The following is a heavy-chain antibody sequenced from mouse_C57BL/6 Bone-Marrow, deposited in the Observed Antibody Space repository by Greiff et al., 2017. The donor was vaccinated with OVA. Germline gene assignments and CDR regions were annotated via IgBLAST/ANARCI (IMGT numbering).Heavy chain of an antibody. CDR2: INPNNGGT. V-gene: IGHV1-26*01. CDR1: GYTFTDYY. Sequence: EVQLQQSGPELVKPGASVKISCKASGYTFTDYYMNWVKQSHGKSLEWIGDINPNNGGTSYNQKFKGKATLTVDKSSSTAYMELRSLTSEDSAVYYCARKGGYYGSSLWYFDVWGTGTTVTVSS. D-gene: IGHD1-1*01. J-gene: IGHJ1*03. CDR3: ARKGGYYGSSLWYFDV.